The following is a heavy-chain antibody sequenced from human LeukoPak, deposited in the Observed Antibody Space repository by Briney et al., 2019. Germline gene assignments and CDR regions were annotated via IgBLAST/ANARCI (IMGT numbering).Heavy chain of an antibody. CDR3: AKDLNYGELVDS. J-gene: IGHJ4*02. CDR2: ITASVVST. CDR1: GFTFSTYA. V-gene: IGHV3-23*01. D-gene: IGHD4-17*01. Sequence: GGSLRLSCAASGFTFSTYAMNWVRQAPGKGLEWVSSITASVVSTYYADSVKGRFTISRDNSRNTLYLQMNSLRTEDTAVYYCAKDLNYGELVDSWGKGTLVTVSS.